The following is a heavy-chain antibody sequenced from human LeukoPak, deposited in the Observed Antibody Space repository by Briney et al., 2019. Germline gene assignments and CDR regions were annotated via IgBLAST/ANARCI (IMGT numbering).Heavy chain of an antibody. CDR2: IYYSGST. V-gene: IGHV4-39*01. CDR3: ARCLLRFRFDP. Sequence: SETLSLTCAVSGGSIKSNNWWSWVRQPPGKGLEWIGSIYYSGSTYYNPSLKSRVTISVDTSKNQFSLKLSSVTAADTAVYYCARCLLRFRFDPWGQGTLVTVSS. J-gene: IGHJ5*02. CDR1: GGSIKSNNW. D-gene: IGHD3-3*01.